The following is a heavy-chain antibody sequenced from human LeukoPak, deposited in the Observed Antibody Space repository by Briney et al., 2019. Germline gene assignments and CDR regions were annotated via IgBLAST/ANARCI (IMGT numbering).Heavy chain of an antibody. Sequence: GGSLRRSCAVSGFTFSSYDMNWVRQAPGKGLEWVSSISSSSNYIHYADSVKGRFTISRDNAKNSLYLQMNSLRAEDTAVYFCARGTLGAWGWWGQGTLVTVSA. J-gene: IGHJ4*02. CDR1: GFTFSSYD. CDR2: ISSSSNYI. CDR3: ARGTLGAWGW. D-gene: IGHD6-19*01. V-gene: IGHV3-21*01.